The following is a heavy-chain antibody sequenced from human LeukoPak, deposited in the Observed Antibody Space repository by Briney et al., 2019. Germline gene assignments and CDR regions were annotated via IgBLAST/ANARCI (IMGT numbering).Heavy chain of an antibody. V-gene: IGHV3-21*01. CDR3: AREAGGSYRISDY. J-gene: IGHJ4*02. CDR2: ISSSSRYI. D-gene: IGHD5-18*01. CDR1: GFTFSSYS. Sequence: PGGSLRLSCAASGFTFSSYSMNWVRQAPGKGLEWVSSISSSSRYIYYADSVKGRFTISRDNAKNSLYLQMNSLRAEDTAVYYCAREAGGSYRISDYWGQGTLVTVSS.